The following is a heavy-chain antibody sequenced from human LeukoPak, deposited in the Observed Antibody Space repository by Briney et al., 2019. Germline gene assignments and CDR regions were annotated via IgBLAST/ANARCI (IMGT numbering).Heavy chain of an antibody. CDR2: INKSGTL. V-gene: IGHV4-4*07. Sequence: SETLSLTCTVSGGSISNYFWSWLRKPAGKGLEWIGRINKSGTLNHNPSLRSRVTLSIDTTTNQFSLKLTSATAADTAVYYCARDVEFRWEAGTYYYHYMDVWGKGTTVTVSS. CDR1: GGSISNYF. CDR3: ARDVEFRWEAGTYYYHYMDV. J-gene: IGHJ6*03. D-gene: IGHD1-26*01.